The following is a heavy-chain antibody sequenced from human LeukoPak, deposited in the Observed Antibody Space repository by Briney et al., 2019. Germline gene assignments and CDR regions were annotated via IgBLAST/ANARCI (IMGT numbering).Heavy chain of an antibody. CDR3: ARTSGSFRQYYIDY. V-gene: IGHV3-48*03. J-gene: IGHJ4*02. CDR1: GFTFSSYE. D-gene: IGHD1-26*01. CDR2: ISSSGSTI. Sequence: GGSLRLSCAASGFTFSSYEMNWVRQAPGKGLEWVSYISSSGSTIYYADSVKGRFTISRDNAKNSLYLQMNSLRAEDTAVYYCARTSGSFRQYYIDYWGQGTLVTVSS.